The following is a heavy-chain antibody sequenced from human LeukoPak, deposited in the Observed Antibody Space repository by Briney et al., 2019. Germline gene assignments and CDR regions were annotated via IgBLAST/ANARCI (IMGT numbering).Heavy chain of an antibody. V-gene: IGHV3-21*01. CDR2: ISSSSSYI. CDR3: ARKSGIAVAGIRGLWYFDL. D-gene: IGHD6-19*01. Sequence: GGSLRLSCAASGFTFSSYSMNWVRQAPGKGLEWVSPISSSSSYIYYADSVKGRFTISRDNAKNSLYLQMNSLRAEDTAVYYCARKSGIAVAGIRGLWYFDLWGRGTLVTVSS. J-gene: IGHJ2*01. CDR1: GFTFSSYS.